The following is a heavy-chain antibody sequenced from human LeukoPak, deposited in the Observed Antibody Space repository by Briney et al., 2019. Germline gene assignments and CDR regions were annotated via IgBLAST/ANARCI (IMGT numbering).Heavy chain of an antibody. J-gene: IGHJ4*02. CDR3: ARGYSGYDRYFDY. V-gene: IGHV4-59*08. CDR1: GGSISSYY. D-gene: IGHD5-12*01. CDR2: IYYSGST. Sequence: SETLSLTCTVSGGSISSYYWSWIRQPPGKGLEWIGYIYYSGSTNYNPSLKSRVTISVDTSKNQFSLKLSSVTAADTTVYYCARGYSGYDRYFDYWGQGTLVTVSS.